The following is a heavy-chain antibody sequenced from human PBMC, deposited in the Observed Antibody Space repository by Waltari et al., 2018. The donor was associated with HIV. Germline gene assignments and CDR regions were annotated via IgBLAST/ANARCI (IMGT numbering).Heavy chain of an antibody. J-gene: IGHJ5*02. CDR1: GFTFSSYS. CDR3: ARGGRPILEWLLCWFDP. CDR2: ISSSSSTI. V-gene: IGHV3-48*01. Sequence: RLSCAASGFTFSSYSMNWVRQAPGKGLEWVSYISSSSSTIYYADSVKGRFTISRDNAKNSLYLQMNSLRAEDTAVYYCARGGRPILEWLLCWFDPWGQGTLVTVSS. D-gene: IGHD3-3*01.